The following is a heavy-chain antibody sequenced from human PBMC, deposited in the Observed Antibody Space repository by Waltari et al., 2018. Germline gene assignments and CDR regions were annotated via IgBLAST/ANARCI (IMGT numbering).Heavy chain of an antibody. CDR1: GGSFSGYY. J-gene: IGHJ3*02. D-gene: IGHD2-8*02. CDR3: ARALGYCTGGVCYRADAFDI. Sequence: QVQLQQWGAGLLKPSETLSLTCAVYGGSFSGYYWSWIRQPPGKVLEWIGEINHSGSTNYNPSLKSRVTISVDTSKNQFSLKLSSVTAADTAVYYCARALGYCTGGVCYRADAFDIWGQGTMVTVSS. CDR2: INHSGST. V-gene: IGHV4-34*01.